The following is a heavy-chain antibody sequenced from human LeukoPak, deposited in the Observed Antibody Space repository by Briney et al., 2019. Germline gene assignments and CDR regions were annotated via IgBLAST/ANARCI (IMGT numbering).Heavy chain of an antibody. CDR1: GFTFSSYS. D-gene: IGHD2-15*01. J-gene: IGHJ4*02. Sequence: PGGSLRLSCAASGFTFSSYSMNWVRQAPGKGLEWVSSISSSSYIYYADSVKGRFTISRDNAKNSLYLQMNSLRAEDTAVYYCARGGERWNSDYWGQGTLVTVSS. V-gene: IGHV3-21*01. CDR3: ARGGERWNSDY. CDR2: ISSSSYI.